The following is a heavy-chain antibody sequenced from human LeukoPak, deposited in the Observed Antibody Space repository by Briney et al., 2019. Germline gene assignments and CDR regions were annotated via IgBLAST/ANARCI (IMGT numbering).Heavy chain of an antibody. J-gene: IGHJ5*02. CDR3: AKDFNYGDYGLDP. D-gene: IGHD4-17*01. V-gene: IGHV3-30*18. CDR2: ISYDGSNK. CDR1: GFTFSSYG. Sequence: GRSLRLSCAASGFTFSSYGMHWVRQAPGKGLEWVAVISYDGSNKYYADSVKGRFTISRDNSKNTLYLQMNSLRAEDTAVYYCAKDFNYGDYGLDPWGQGTLVTVSS.